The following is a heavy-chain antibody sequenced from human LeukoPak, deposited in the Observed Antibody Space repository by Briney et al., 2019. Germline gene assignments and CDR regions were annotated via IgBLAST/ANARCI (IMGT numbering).Heavy chain of an antibody. V-gene: IGHV1-18*01. CDR3: ARVGRSGSSGWYYYYGMDV. D-gene: IGHD6-19*01. CDR2: ISAYNGNT. CDR1: GYTFTSYG. J-gene: IGHJ6*02. Sequence: GASVKVSCKASGYTFTSYGISWVRQAPGQGLEWMGWISAYNGNTNYAQKLQGRVTMTTDTSTSTAYMELRSLRSDDTAVYYCARVGRSGSSGWYYYYGMDVWGQGTTVTVSS.